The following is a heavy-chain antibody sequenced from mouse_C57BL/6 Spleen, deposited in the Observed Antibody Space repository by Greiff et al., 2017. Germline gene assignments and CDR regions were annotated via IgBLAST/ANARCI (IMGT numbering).Heavy chain of an antibody. CDR2: IAPSDSYT. CDR3: ARSHYYGSSYWFAY. D-gene: IGHD1-1*01. Sequence: VQLQQPGAELVMPGASVKLSCKASGYTFTSYWMHWVKQRPGQGLEWIGEIAPSDSYTNYNQKFEGKSTLTVDNSSSTAYMQLSSLTSEDSAVYYCARSHYYGSSYWFAYWGQGTLVTVSA. CDR1: GYTFTSYW. J-gene: IGHJ3*01. V-gene: IGHV1-69*01.